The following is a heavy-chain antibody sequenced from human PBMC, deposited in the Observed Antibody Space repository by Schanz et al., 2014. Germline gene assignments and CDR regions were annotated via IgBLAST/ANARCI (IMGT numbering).Heavy chain of an antibody. CDR1: GDSISSGGYY. CDR2: IYYRGNT. CDR3: ARDTTWRLDL. Sequence: QVQLQESGPGLVKPSQTLSLTCTVSGDSISSGGYYWSGIRRSPGKGLEWIGYIYYRGNTYYNPSLKIRVPISLDTSNTQFSLTRPDRTAADTAVDYCARDTTWRLDLWGRGTLVTVSS. D-gene: IGHD1-1*01. V-gene: IGHV4-30-4*08. J-gene: IGHJ2*01.